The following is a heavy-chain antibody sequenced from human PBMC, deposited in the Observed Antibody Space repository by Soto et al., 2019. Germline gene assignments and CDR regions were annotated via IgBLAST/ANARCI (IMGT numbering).Heavy chain of an antibody. D-gene: IGHD6-19*01. CDR1: GFTFSTDS. V-gene: IGHV3-48*02. CDR3: ARFFGSGFDY. CDR2: ISTSGATR. Sequence: EVQLVESGGGLVQPGGSLRLSCVASGFTFSTDSMNWVRQAPGKGLEWVAHISTSGATRYYADSVKGRFTISRDNAQTSLYLQRDSLRNEDTAVYYCARFFGSGFDYWGQGTLVTVSS. J-gene: IGHJ4*02.